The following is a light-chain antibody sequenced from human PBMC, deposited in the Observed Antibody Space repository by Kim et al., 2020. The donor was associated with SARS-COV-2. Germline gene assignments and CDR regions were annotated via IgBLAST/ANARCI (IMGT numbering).Light chain of an antibody. Sequence: SVTISCTGNSSDIGKYKYVSWYQQYPGKAPRLIIYEVTKRPSGVPDRFSGSKSGNTASLTVSGLQAEDEGDYYCSSYTGSNNYVIFGGGTQLTVL. J-gene: IGLJ2*01. CDR3: SSYTGSNNYVI. CDR2: EVT. CDR1: SSDIGKYKY. V-gene: IGLV2-8*01.